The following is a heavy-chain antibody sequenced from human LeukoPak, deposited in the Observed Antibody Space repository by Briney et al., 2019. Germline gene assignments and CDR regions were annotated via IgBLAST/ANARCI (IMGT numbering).Heavy chain of an antibody. Sequence: GGSLRLSCAVSGFTFRSYWMSWVRQAPGKGLEWVANIKQDGSEKHYVDSVKGRLTISRDTAKNSLYLQTNSLRAEDTAVYYCARGLVYYDSSGYLIYYFDYWGQGTLVTVSS. J-gene: IGHJ4*02. CDR3: ARGLVYYDSSGYLIYYFDY. D-gene: IGHD3-22*01. CDR2: IKQDGSEK. CDR1: GFTFRSYW. V-gene: IGHV3-7*01.